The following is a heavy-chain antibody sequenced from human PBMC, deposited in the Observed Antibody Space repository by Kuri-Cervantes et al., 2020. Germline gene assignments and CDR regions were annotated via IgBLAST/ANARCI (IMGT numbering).Heavy chain of an antibody. CDR2: INHSGST. D-gene: IGHD2-2*01. CDR3: ARSITSFVVVPAAMGVYYYYYMDV. CDR1: GGSFSGYY. Sequence: SQTLSLTCAVYGGSFSGYYWSWIRQPPGKGLEWIGEINHSGSTNYNPSLESRVTISIDTSKNQFSLKLSSVTAADTAVYYCARSITSFVVVPAAMGVYYYYYMDVWGKGTTVTVSS. J-gene: IGHJ6*03. V-gene: IGHV4-34*01.